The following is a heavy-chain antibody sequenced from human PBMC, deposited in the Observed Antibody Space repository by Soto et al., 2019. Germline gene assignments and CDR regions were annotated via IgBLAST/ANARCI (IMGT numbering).Heavy chain of an antibody. CDR2: INPRAGST. CDR3: ARGGRLLTASWHYDL. Sequence: QVQLVQSGADVKKPGTSVKVSCKAAGYSFRNYCMHWVRQAPGRGLEWKGSINPRAGSTGYAQKFQDRVTLARETSTPTVYMLLSTLISDHTAVYYCARGGRLLTASWHYDLWGPGTLVTVSS. V-gene: IGHV1-46*01. D-gene: IGHD2-15*01. CDR1: GYSFRNYC. J-gene: IGHJ2*01.